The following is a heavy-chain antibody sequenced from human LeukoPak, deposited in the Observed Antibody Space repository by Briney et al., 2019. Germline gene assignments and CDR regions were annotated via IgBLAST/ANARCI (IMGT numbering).Heavy chain of an antibody. CDR3: SRDPIAAAEPIDY. Sequence: SQTLSLTCTVSGGSISSGDYYWSWIRQPPGKGLEWIGYIYYSGSTYYNPSLKSRLTISVDTSKNQFSLKLTSVTAADTAVYYWSRDPIAAAEPIDYWGQGTLVTVSS. J-gene: IGHJ4*02. V-gene: IGHV4-30-4*01. CDR1: GGSISSGDYY. CDR2: IYYSGST. D-gene: IGHD6-13*01.